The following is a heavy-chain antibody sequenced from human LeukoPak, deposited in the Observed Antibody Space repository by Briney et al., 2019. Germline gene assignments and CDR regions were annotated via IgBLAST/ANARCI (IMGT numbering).Heavy chain of an antibody. V-gene: IGHV3-33*01. CDR1: EFTFSNYG. D-gene: IGHD2-2*01. CDR2: IWYDGSNK. J-gene: IGHJ3*01. Sequence: GGSLRLSCAASEFTFSNYGMHWVRQAPGKGLEWVAVIWYDGSNKYYADSVKGRFTISRDNSKNTLYLQMNSLRPEDTAVYYCARCTASCYANAFDVWGQGTLLTVSS. CDR3: ARCTASCYANAFDV.